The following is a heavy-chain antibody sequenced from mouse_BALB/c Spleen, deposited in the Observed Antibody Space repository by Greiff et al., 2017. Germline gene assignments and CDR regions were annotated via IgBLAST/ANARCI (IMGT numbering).Heavy chain of an antibody. D-gene: IGHD2-3*01. V-gene: IGHV5-12-2*01. J-gene: IGHJ4*01. CDR1: GFTFSSYT. CDR2: ISNGGGST. CDR3: ARHSYDGYYALYAMDY. Sequence: EVKLVESGGGLVQPGGSLKLSCAASGFTFSSYTMSWVRQTPEKRLEWVAYISNGGGSTYYPDTVKGRFTISRDNAKNTLYLQMSSLKSEDTAMYYCARHSYDGYYALYAMDYWGQGTSVTVSS.